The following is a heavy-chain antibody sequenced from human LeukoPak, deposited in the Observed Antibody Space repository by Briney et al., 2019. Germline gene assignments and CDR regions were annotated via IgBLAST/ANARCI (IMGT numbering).Heavy chain of an antibody. J-gene: IGHJ4*02. Sequence: SETLSLTCTVSGGSISSYYWGWIRQPPGKRLEWIGSIYHSGSTYYNPSLKSRVTISVDTSKNQFSLKLSSVTAADTAVYYCARDGEWELYYFDYWGQGTLVTVSS. CDR1: GGSISSYY. CDR3: ARDGEWELYYFDY. V-gene: IGHV4-39*07. D-gene: IGHD1-26*01. CDR2: IYHSGST.